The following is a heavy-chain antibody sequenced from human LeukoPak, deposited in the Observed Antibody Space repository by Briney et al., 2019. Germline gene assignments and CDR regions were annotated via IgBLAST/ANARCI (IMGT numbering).Heavy chain of an antibody. CDR3: AKDRDVWAVAGTFDY. Sequence: PGGSLRLSCAASGFTFSSYAMSWVRQAPGKGLEWDSAISGSGGSTYYADSVKGRFTISRDNSKNTLYLQMNSLRAEDTAVYYCAKDRDVWAVAGTFDYWGQGTLVTVSS. CDR2: ISGSGGST. D-gene: IGHD6-19*01. CDR1: GFTFSSYA. V-gene: IGHV3-23*01. J-gene: IGHJ4*02.